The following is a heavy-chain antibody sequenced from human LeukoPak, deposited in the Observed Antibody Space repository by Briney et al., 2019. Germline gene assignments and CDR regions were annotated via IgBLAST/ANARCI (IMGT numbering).Heavy chain of an antibody. D-gene: IGHD2-2*01. CDR2: ISAYNGNT. CDR1: GYTFTSYG. J-gene: IGHJ4*02. V-gene: IGHV1-18*01. Sequence: ASVKVSCKASGYTFTSYGISWVRQAPGQGLEWMGWISAYNGNTNYAQKLQGRVTMTTDTSTSTAYMELRSLRSDDTAVYYCARDHCSSTSCYCDYWGQGTLVTVSS. CDR3: ARDHCSSTSCYCDY.